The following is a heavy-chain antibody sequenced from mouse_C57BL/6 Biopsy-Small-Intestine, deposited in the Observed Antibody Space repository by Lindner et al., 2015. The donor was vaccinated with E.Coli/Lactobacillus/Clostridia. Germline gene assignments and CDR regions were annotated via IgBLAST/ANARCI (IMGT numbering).Heavy chain of an antibody. CDR3: AKDFYGSGSYPSH. CDR2: INPNSGGT. Sequence: SVKVSCKASGYTFTDYYIHWVRLAPGQGLEWMGWINPNSGGTTFAQKFHGRVTMTRDTSISTAYMELSGLTSDDTAVYYCAKDFYGSGSYPSHWGQGTLVTVS. CDR1: GYTFTDYY. V-gene: IGHV1-18*01. D-gene: IGHD2-2*01. J-gene: IGHJ3*01.